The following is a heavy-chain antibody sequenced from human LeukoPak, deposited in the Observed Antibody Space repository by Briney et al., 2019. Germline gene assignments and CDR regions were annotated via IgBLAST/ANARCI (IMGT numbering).Heavy chain of an antibody. CDR3: ARDIYGGHDY. CDR2: INQDGNEK. D-gene: IGHD2-21*01. CDR1: GFTFSNYW. Sequence: GGSLRLSCAASGFTFSNYWMSWVRQAPGKGLEWVANINQDGNEKSYVDSVEGRFTISRDNAKKSLYLDVNSLRAEATAVYYCARDIYGGHDYWGQGTLLTVSS. V-gene: IGHV3-7*04. J-gene: IGHJ4*02.